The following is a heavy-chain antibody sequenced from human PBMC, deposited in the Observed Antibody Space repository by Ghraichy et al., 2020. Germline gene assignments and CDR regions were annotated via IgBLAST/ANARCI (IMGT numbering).Heavy chain of an antibody. V-gene: IGHV3-7*01. J-gene: IGHJ4*02. CDR2: IKKDGSEK. CDR1: GFIVSGYW. Sequence: GGSLRLSCAASGFIVSGYWMSWVRQAPGKGPEWVANIKKDGSEKYYVYAVKGRFTISRDNAKNSLYLQMNRLRAEDTAVYYCARDLGGGWYVDYWGQGALVTVSS. CDR3: ARDLGGGWYVDY. D-gene: IGHD6-19*01.